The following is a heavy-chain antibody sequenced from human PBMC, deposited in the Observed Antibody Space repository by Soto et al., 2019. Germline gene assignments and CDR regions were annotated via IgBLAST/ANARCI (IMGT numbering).Heavy chain of an antibody. CDR3: AKSPLGYCSGGSCYPPHYFDY. J-gene: IGHJ4*02. CDR2: VGGSGDST. D-gene: IGHD2-15*01. CDR1: GFTFSNYA. Sequence: GGSLRLSCAASGFTFSNYAMSWVRQAPGKGLEWVSGVGGSGDSTYYADSVKGRFTISRDNSKDTLYLQLNSLRAEDTAVYYCAKSPLGYCSGGSCYPPHYFDYWGQGTLVTVSS. V-gene: IGHV3-23*01.